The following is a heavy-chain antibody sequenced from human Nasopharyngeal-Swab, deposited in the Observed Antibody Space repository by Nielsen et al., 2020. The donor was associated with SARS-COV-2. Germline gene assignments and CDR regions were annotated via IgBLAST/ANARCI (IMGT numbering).Heavy chain of an antibody. Sequence: GGSLRLSCAVSGLPFNNYAVTWVRQAPGKGLEWVSIISSSGTDTYYADYVKGRLTISRDNSKNTLYLQMNSLRAEDSAIYYCAKSRDDTTMAHYYYYLDVWGKGTTVTVSS. CDR1: GLPFNNYA. CDR2: ISSSGTDT. CDR3: AKSRDDTTMAHYYYYLDV. J-gene: IGHJ6*03. D-gene: IGHD5-24*01. V-gene: IGHV3-23*01.